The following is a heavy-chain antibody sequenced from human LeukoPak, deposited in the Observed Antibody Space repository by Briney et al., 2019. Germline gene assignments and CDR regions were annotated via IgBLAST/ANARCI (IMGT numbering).Heavy chain of an antibody. V-gene: IGHV3-21*01. Sequence: GGSLRLSCAASGFTFSTYNMNWVRQAPGKGLEWVSSITSSSSYIYYADSVKGRFTISRDNAKNSLYLQMNSLRAEDTAVHYCARYCSSTSCYWAFDIWGQGTMVTVSS. J-gene: IGHJ3*02. CDR2: ITSSSSYI. CDR1: GFTFSTYN. CDR3: ARYCSSTSCYWAFDI. D-gene: IGHD2-2*01.